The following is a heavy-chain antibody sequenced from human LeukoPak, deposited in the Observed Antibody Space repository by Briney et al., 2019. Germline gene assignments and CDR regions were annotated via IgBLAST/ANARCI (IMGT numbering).Heavy chain of an antibody. J-gene: IGHJ3*02. V-gene: IGHV4-38-2*02. CDR2: IYHSGST. Sequence: SETLSLTCTVSGYSISSGYYWGWIRQPPGKGLEWIASIYHSGSTYYNPSLKSRVTISVDTSKNQFSLKLSSVTAADTAVYYCAKGVTPPDAFDIWGQGTMVTVSS. CDR3: AKGVTPPDAFDI. CDR1: GYSISSGYY. D-gene: IGHD2-8*01.